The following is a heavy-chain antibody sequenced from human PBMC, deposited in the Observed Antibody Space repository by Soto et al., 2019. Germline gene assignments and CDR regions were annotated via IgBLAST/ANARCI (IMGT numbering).Heavy chain of an antibody. CDR3: ARHNHGFDS. V-gene: IGHV5-51*01. CDR1: GYNFATDW. J-gene: IGHJ4*02. CDR2: IYFGDSDT. Sequence: PGESLKISCKDSGYNFATDWIAWVRQMPGKGLEWVGVIYFGDSDTRYSPSFQDQVTMSVDKAISTAYLQWSSLKASDSAMYYCARHNHGFDSWGQGTPVTVSS.